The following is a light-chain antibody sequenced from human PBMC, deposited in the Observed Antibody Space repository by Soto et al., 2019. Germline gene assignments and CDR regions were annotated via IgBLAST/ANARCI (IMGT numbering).Light chain of an antibody. CDR3: QQSYMDPLT. J-gene: IGKJ5*01. CDR1: QSISTY. CDR2: DAS. V-gene: IGKV1-39*01. Sequence: DIPMTQSPSSLSASVGNRVTITCRASQSISTYLNWYQKKPGKAPNILIYDASRLQSGVPSRFSGSGGGTDFTLSISSVQPEDFATYFCQQSYMDPLTFGQGTQLEI.